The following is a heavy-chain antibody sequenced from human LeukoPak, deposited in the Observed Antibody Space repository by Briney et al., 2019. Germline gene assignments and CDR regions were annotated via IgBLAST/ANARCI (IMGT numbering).Heavy chain of an antibody. Sequence: PSGTLSLTCAVSGGSINSDYWWTWVRQSPGKGLEWIGYIYYSGSTYYNPSLKSRVTISVDTSKNQFSLKLSSVTAADTAVYYCARELWFGELLPPNGMDVWGQGTTVTVSS. CDR2: IYYSGST. D-gene: IGHD3-10*01. CDR3: ARELWFGELLPPNGMDV. J-gene: IGHJ6*02. CDR1: GGSINSDYW. V-gene: IGHV4-31*11.